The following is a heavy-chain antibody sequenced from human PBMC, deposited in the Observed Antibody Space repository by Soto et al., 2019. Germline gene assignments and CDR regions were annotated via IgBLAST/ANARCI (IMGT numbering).Heavy chain of an antibody. CDR1: GYTFTSYG. CDR3: VRDITSQNIVIRDNWFDP. CDR2: ISAYNGNT. D-gene: IGHD3-16*02. Sequence: ASVKVSCKASGYTFTSYGISWVRQAPGQGLEWMGWISAYNGNTNYAQKLQGRVTMTTDTSTSTAYMELRSLRSDDTAVYYCVRDITSQNIVIRDNWFDPWGQGTLVTVSS. V-gene: IGHV1-18*04. J-gene: IGHJ5*02.